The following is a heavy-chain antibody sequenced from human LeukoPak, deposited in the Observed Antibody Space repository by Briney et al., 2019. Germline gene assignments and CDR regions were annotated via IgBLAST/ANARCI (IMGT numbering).Heavy chain of an antibody. CDR1: GFAFSSFT. CDR3: ARELAY. D-gene: IGHD6-6*01. CDR2: ISGSSSTI. J-gene: IGHJ4*02. V-gene: IGHV3-48*01. Sequence: GGSLRLSCVASGFAFSSFTMNWVRQALGKGLEWVSYISGSSSTIYYADSVKGRFTISRDNAKNSLFLQMNSLRAEDTAVYYCARELAYWGQGTLVTVSS.